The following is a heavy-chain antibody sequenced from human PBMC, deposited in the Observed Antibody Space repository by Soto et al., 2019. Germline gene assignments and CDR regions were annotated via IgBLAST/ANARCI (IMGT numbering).Heavy chain of an antibody. V-gene: IGHV1-3*01. CDR3: ARAPELDYWYFDV. Sequence: ASVKVSCKASGYTFSNYGLHWMRQAPGQSLEWMGCINAGIANTKYSRKFQGRVTITRDTSANTACMELSSLRSEDTAVYYCARAPELDYWYFDVWGRGTLVTVSS. CDR1: GYTFSNYG. J-gene: IGHJ2*01. CDR2: INAGIANT. D-gene: IGHD2-2*03.